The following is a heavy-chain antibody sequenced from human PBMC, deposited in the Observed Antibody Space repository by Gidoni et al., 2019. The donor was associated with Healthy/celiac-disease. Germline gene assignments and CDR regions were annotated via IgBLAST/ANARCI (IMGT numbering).Heavy chain of an antibody. CDR2: IWYDGSNK. CDR1: GFTFSSYG. V-gene: IGHV3-33*01. J-gene: IGHJ5*02. Sequence: QVQLVESGGGVVQPGRSLRLSCAASGFTFSSYGMHWVRQAPGKGLEWVAVIWYDGSNKYYADSVKGRFTISRDNSKNTLYLQMNSLRAEDTAVYYCARDSLRSPSWFDPWGQGTLVTVSS. CDR3: ARDSLRSPSWFDP.